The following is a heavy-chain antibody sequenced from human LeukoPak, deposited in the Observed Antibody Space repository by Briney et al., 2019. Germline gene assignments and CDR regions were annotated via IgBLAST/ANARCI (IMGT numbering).Heavy chain of an antibody. CDR3: ERERRHYYDNSSFTDY. D-gene: IGHD3-22*01. J-gene: IGHJ4*02. V-gene: IGHV3-7*05. Sequence: GGSLRLSCAASGFIFSNYWMSWVRQAPGKGLEWVANIKQDGSEKYSVDSVKGRFTISRDNAENSIYLQMNSLRAEDTAVYYCERERRHYYDNSSFTDYGGQGTLVTVSS. CDR1: GFIFSNYW. CDR2: IKQDGSEK.